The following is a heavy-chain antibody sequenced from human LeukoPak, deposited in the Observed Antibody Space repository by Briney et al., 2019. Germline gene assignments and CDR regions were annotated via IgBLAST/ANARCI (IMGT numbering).Heavy chain of an antibody. V-gene: IGHV4-30-2*01. CDR2: IYHSGST. CDR3: ARGYDFWSGNLDY. Sequence: SQTLSLTCTVSGGSISSGGYYWSWIRQPPGKGLEWIGYIYHSGSTYYNPSLKSRVTISVDRSKNQFSLKLSSVTAADTAVYYCARGYDFWSGNLDYWGQGTLVTVSS. D-gene: IGHD3-3*01. J-gene: IGHJ4*02. CDR1: GGSISSGGYY.